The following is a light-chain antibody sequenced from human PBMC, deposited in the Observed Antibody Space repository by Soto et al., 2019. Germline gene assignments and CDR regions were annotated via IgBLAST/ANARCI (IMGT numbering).Light chain of an antibody. CDR1: DIASKS. V-gene: IGLV3-21*02. CDR2: DDN. Sequence: SYALTQPPSVSVAPGQTARISWGGNDIASKSVHWSQQKPGQAPVLVVYDDNDRPSGIPERLSGSNSGDTATLTISRVEAGDEADYYCQVWDSSSDHYVFGSGTKVTGL. J-gene: IGLJ1*01. CDR3: QVWDSSSDHYV.